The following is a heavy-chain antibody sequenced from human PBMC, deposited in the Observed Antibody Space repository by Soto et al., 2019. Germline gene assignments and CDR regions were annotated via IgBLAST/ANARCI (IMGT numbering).Heavy chain of an antibody. V-gene: IGHV3-48*01. CDR3: ASPGGIAVAGRQIP. CDR1: GFTFSSYS. J-gene: IGHJ5*02. CDR2: ISSSSSTI. D-gene: IGHD6-19*01. Sequence: GGSLRLSCAASGFTFSSYSMNWVRQAPGKGLEWVSYISSSSSTIYYADSVKGRFTISRDNAKNSLYLQMNSLRAEDTAVYYCASPGGIAVAGRQIPWGQGTLVTVSS.